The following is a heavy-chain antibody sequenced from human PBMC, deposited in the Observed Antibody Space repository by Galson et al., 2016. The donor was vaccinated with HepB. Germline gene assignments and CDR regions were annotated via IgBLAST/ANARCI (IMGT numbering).Heavy chain of an antibody. CDR3: ARDRRFLGYGLYYFDY. J-gene: IGHJ4*02. CDR2: ISSYNGNT. Sequence: SVKVSCKGSGYNFRNYAISWVRRAPGQGPEWMGWISSYNGNTNFAQKFQGRLSMTTDTSTSTAYMEMRNLRSDDTAVYYCARDRRFLGYGLYYFDYWGQGTLVTVSS. CDR1: GYNFRNYA. V-gene: IGHV1-18*01. D-gene: IGHD5-18*01.